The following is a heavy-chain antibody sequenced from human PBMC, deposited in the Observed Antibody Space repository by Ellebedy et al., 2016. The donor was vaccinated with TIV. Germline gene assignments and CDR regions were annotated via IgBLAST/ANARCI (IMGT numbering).Heavy chain of an antibody. V-gene: IGHV3-48*03. CDR1: GFTFSSYE. CDR2: ISSSGSTI. J-gene: IGHJ4*02. Sequence: GESLKISCADSGFTFSSYEMNWVRQAPGKGLEWVSYISSSGSTIYYADSVKGRFTISRDNAKNSLYLQMNSLRVEDTAVYYCTRVPDYYFDYWGQGTLVTVSS. D-gene: IGHD2-2*01. CDR3: TRVPDYYFDY.